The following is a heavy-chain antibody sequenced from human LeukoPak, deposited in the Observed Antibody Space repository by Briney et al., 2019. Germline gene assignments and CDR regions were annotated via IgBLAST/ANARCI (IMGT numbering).Heavy chain of an antibody. V-gene: IGHV4-59*08. CDR2: IYYSGST. J-gene: IGHJ6*02. Sequence: SSETLSLTCTVSGGSISSYYWSWIRQPPGKGLEWIGYIYYSGSTNYNPSLKSRVTISVDTSKNQFSLKLSSVTAADTAVYYCARQKGLLWFGESVYGMDVWGQGTTVTVSS. D-gene: IGHD3-10*01. CDR3: ARQKGLLWFGESVYGMDV. CDR1: GGSISSYY.